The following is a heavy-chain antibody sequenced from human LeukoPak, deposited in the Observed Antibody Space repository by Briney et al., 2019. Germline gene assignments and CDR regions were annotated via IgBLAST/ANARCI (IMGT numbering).Heavy chain of an antibody. CDR2: VSGRDTST. D-gene: IGHD3-9*01. V-gene: IGHV3-23*01. CDR1: GFTFSNYA. J-gene: IGHJ4*02. CDR3: AKWGDYDVLTGYYDSDY. Sequence: GASLRLSCAASGFTFSNYAMSWVRQAPGKGLEWVSAVSGRDTSTYYTDSVKGRFTISRDNSRNTLYLQMNSLSAEDTAIYYCAKWGDYDVLTGYYDSDYWGQGTLVTVSS.